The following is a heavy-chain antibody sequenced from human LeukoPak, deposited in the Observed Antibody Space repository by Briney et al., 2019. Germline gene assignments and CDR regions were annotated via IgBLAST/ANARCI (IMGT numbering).Heavy chain of an antibody. V-gene: IGHV5-51*01. CDR3: ARRRYYGSGDFDL. Sequence: GESLKISCTAPGYIFSTYRLAWVRHMPGKGLEWMGVIYPGDSDTTYSPSLQGQVTIPVDTSLTTVYLQWSSLRPSDTAIYYCARRRYYGSGDFDLWGQGTLVTVSS. D-gene: IGHD3-10*01. J-gene: IGHJ1*01. CDR1: GYIFSTYR. CDR2: IYPGDSDT.